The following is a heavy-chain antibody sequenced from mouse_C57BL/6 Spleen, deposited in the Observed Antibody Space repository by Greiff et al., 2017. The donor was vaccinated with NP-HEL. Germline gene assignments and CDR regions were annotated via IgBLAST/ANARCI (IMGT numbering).Heavy chain of an antibody. J-gene: IGHJ3*01. D-gene: IGHD2-4*01. Sequence: QVQLQQSGAELVRPGASVTLSCKASGYTFTDYEMHWVKQTPVHGLEWIGAIDPETGGTAYNQKFKGKAILTADKSSSTAYMELRSLTSEDSAVYYCTRSDYDAWFAYWGQGTLVTVSA. CDR1: GYTFTDYE. CDR3: TRSDYDAWFAY. V-gene: IGHV1-15*01. CDR2: IDPETGGT.